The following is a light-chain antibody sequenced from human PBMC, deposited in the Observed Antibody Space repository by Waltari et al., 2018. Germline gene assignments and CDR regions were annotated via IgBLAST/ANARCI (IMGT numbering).Light chain of an antibody. Sequence: EILLTQSPGTLSLSPGERATLSCRASQTVSNSYLAWYQQKPGQAPRLLIYGLSRSATGIPDRVTGSGSGTDFSLTISGLEPEDFAVYYCQQYAGAPYSFGQGTKLEIK. J-gene: IGKJ2*03. V-gene: IGKV3-20*01. CDR2: GLS. CDR3: QQYAGAPYS. CDR1: QTVSNSY.